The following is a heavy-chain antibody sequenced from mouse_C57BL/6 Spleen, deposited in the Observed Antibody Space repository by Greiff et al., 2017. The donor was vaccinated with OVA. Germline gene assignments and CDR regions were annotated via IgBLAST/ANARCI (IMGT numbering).Heavy chain of an antibody. D-gene: IGHD1-1*01. CDR2: IYPRSGNT. J-gene: IGHJ4*01. Sequence: QVQLQQSGAELARPGASVKLSCKASGYTFTSYGISWVKQRTGQGLEWIGEIYPRSGNTYYNEKFKGKATLTADKSSSTAYMELRSLTSEDSAVYFCARSSTDYYYGSSYEGGYAMDYWGQGTSVTVSS. CDR1: GYTFTSYG. CDR3: ARSSTDYYYGSSYEGGYAMDY. V-gene: IGHV1-81*01.